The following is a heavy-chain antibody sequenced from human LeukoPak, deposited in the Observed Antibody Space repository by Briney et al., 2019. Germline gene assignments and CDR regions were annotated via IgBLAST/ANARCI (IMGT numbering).Heavy chain of an antibody. CDR2: ISGRDDST. CDR1: GFTVTNYA. Sequence: GGSLRLSCAASGFTVTNYAMYWVRQAPGKGLEWVSAISGRDDSTYYADSVKGRFTISRDTSENTLFLQMNSLRAEDTAVYYCAKWGDYDILTGYYDPDYWGQGTLVTVSS. V-gene: IGHV3-23*01. D-gene: IGHD3-9*01. CDR3: AKWGDYDILTGYYDPDY. J-gene: IGHJ4*02.